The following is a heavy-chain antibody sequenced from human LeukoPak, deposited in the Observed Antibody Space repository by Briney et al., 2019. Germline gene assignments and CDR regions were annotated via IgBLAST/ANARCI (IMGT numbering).Heavy chain of an antibody. CDR1: GFTFSRYA. CDR2: INDNGGRT. V-gene: IGHV3-64D*09. D-gene: IGHD1-26*01. CDR3: VKDVGGSYAFDY. J-gene: IGHJ4*02. Sequence: GGSLRLSCSASGFTFSRYAMHWVRQAPGKGLEYVSGINDNGGRTHYGDSVKGRFGISRDNSKNTLHLQMSTLRAEDTALYYCVKDVGGSYAFDYWGQGSLVTVAS.